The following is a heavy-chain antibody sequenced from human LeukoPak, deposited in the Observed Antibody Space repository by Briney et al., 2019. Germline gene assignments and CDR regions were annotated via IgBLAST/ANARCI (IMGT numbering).Heavy chain of an antibody. CDR3: ARDSYRGSYSFDY. D-gene: IGHD1-26*01. CDR1: GGSFSGYY. Sequence: PSETLSLTCAVYGGSFSGYYWSWIRQPPGKGLEWIGYIYYSGSTNYNPSLKSRVTISVDTSKNQFSLKLSSVTAADTAVYYCARDSYRGSYSFDYWGRGTLVTVSS. J-gene: IGHJ4*02. CDR2: IYYSGST. V-gene: IGHV4-59*01.